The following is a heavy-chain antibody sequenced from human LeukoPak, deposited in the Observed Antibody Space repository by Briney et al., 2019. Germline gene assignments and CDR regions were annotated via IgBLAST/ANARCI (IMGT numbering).Heavy chain of an antibody. D-gene: IGHD3-22*01. V-gene: IGHV3-74*01. Sequence: PGVTLRLSCAACVISVNNYCMHWVRRPPAKGLVWVSRVNRDGSSTVYADSVKGRFHISRDNARTTVYLQMSSLRLDDTATYYCATGLGHYYDYWGQGSLVTVSS. CDR3: ATGLGHYYDY. J-gene: IGHJ4*02. CDR1: VISVNNYC. CDR2: VNRDGSST.